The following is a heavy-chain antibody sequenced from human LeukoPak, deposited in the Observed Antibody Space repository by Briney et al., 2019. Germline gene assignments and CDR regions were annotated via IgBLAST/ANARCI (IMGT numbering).Heavy chain of an antibody. D-gene: IGHD3-22*01. V-gene: IGHV3-23*01. CDR2: IGGTGFTT. J-gene: IGHJ4*02. CDR3: VRELPPVVQYYFDY. CDR1: GFTFSSYS. Sequence: PGGSLRLSCAASGFTFSSYSMSWVRQAPGKGLEWVSVIGGTGFTTFYADSVKGRFTISRDNSRNTVYLQMNSLRAEDTAVYYCVRELPPVVQYYFDYWGPGTLVTVSS.